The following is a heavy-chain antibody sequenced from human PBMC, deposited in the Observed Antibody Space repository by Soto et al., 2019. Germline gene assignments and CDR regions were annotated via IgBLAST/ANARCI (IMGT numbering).Heavy chain of an antibody. CDR3: ARGGGYSGMDV. Sequence: TLSLTCAVSGGSLISGGYSWSWIRQPPGKGLEWIGYIYHSGSTYYNPSLKSRVAMSLDKSKNLFSLNVTSVTAADTAVYYCARGGGYSGMDVWGQGTTVTVSS. CDR2: IYHSGST. V-gene: IGHV4-30-2*01. J-gene: IGHJ6*02. D-gene: IGHD1-26*01. CDR1: GGSLISGGYS.